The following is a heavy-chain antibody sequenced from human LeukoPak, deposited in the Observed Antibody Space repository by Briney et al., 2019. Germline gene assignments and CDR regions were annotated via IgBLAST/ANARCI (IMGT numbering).Heavy chain of an antibody. J-gene: IGHJ4*02. Sequence: SETLSLTCTVSGGSISSYYWSWIRQPPGKGLEWIGYIYYSGSTYYNPSLKSRVTISVDTSKNQFSLKLSSVTAADTAVYYCARVEGLWFGDPSPRFDYWGQGTLVTVSS. CDR2: IYYSGST. CDR3: ARVEGLWFGDPSPRFDY. D-gene: IGHD3-10*01. CDR1: GGSISSYY. V-gene: IGHV4-59*06.